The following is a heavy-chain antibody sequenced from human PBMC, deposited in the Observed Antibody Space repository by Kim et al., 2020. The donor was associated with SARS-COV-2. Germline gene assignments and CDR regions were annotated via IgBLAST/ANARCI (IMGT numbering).Heavy chain of an antibody. J-gene: IGHJ6*02. D-gene: IGHD6-6*01. CDR3: ARHTLLGKQLGRDYYYYGMDV. V-gene: IGHV5-51*01. CDR1: GYSFTSYW. Sequence: GESLKISCKGSGYSFTSYWIGWVRQMPGKGLEWMGIIYPGDSDTRYSPSFQGQVTISADKSISTAYLQWSSLKASDTAMYYCARHTLLGKQLGRDYYYYGMDVWGQGTTVTVSS. CDR2: IYPGDSDT.